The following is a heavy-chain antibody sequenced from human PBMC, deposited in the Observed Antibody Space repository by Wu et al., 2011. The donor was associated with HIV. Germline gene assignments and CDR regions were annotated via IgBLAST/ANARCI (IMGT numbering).Heavy chain of an antibody. CDR2: INPERGST. V-gene: IGHV1-46*01. CDR1: GYTFTNYY. D-gene: IGHD2-2*01. J-gene: IGHJ5*02. CDR3: ARAGKYQRQRAHQRFDP. Sequence: QVQLVQSGAEVKRPGASVKVSCKASGYTFTNYYVHWVRQAPGQGLEWMGIINPERGSTSYSQKFQGRVTMTRDTSISTAYMELSRLRSDDTAVYYCARAGKYQRQRAHQRFDPWGQGTLVTVSS.